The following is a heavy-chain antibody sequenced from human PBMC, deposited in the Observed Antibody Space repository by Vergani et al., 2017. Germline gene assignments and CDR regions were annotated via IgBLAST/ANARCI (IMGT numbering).Heavy chain of an antibody. CDR2: VHTDGTA. J-gene: IGHJ6*02. CDR3: AGQYCSGGSCYSYYYYYGMDV. V-gene: IGHV4-4*07. Sequence: VQLQESGPGLLKPSETLSLTCSVSGASISSYFWSWIRQPAGKGLEWLGRVHTDGTAYYNPSLRTRVRLSADLSQSQFSLKMTSLTAADTAVYYCAGQYCSGGSCYSYYYYYGMDVWGQGTTVTVSS. CDR1: GASISSYF. D-gene: IGHD2-15*01.